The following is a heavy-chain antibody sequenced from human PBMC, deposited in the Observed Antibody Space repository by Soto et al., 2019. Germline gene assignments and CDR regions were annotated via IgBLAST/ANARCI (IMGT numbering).Heavy chain of an antibody. J-gene: IGHJ5*02. Sequence: QVQLQESGPGLVKPSETLSLTCTVSGGSISSYYWSWIRQPPGKGLEWIGYIYYSGSTNYNPSLKSRVTISVDTSKNQFSLKLSSVTAADTAVYYCARAEYSSSWYPSAPYNWFDPWGQGTLVTVSS. V-gene: IGHV4-59*01. D-gene: IGHD6-13*01. CDR3: ARAEYSSSWYPSAPYNWFDP. CDR2: IYYSGST. CDR1: GGSISSYY.